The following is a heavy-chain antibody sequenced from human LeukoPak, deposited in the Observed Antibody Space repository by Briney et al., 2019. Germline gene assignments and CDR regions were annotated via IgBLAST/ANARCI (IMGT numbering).Heavy chain of an antibody. V-gene: IGHV1-2*02. J-gene: IGHJ5*02. Sequence: ASVKVSCKASGYTFTGYYMHWVRQAPGQGLEWMGWINPNSGGTNYAQKFQGRVTMTRDTSISTAYMELSRLRSDDTAVYYCARDHCSGGSCYAYNWFDPWGQGTLVTVSS. CDR1: GYTFTGYY. D-gene: IGHD2-15*01. CDR3: ARDHCSGGSCYAYNWFDP. CDR2: INPNSGGT.